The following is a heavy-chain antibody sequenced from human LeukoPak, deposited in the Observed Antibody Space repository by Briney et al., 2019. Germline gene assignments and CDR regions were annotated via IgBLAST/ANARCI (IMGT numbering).Heavy chain of an antibody. CDR3: ARCKGIPFSGSYDY. Sequence: GGSLRLSCAASGFTVSSNYMSWVRQAPGKGLEWVSVIYSGGSTYYADSVKGRFTITRDNSKNTLYFQMNSLRAEDTAVYYCARCKGIPFSGSYDYWGQGTLVTVSS. V-gene: IGHV3-53*01. CDR2: IYSGGST. D-gene: IGHD1-26*01. J-gene: IGHJ4*02. CDR1: GFTVSSNY.